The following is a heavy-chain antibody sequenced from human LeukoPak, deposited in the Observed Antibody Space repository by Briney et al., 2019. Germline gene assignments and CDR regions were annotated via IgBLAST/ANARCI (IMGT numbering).Heavy chain of an antibody. CDR1: GGSISSYY. V-gene: IGHV4-59*01. Sequence: SETLSLTCTVSGGSISSYYWSWIRQPPGKGLEWIGYIYYSGSTNFNPSLKSRVTISVDTSKNQFSLKLSSVTAADTAVYYCARSRRVSNWFDPWGQGTLVTVSS. J-gene: IGHJ5*02. CDR2: IYYSGST. CDR3: ARSRRVSNWFDP.